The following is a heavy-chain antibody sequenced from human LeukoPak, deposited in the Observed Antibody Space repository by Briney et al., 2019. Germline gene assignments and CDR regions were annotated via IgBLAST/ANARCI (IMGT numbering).Heavy chain of an antibody. V-gene: IGHV3-23*01. CDR3: AKGFYASGSSLSALNY. CDR2: ISGSGGNT. D-gene: IGHD3-10*01. J-gene: IGHJ4*02. CDR1: GFTFSNYP. Sequence: TGGSLRLSCAAPGFTFSNYPMHWVRQAPGNGLEWVSGISGSGGNTYYADSVKGRFTISRDNSRDTLSLQMNSLRAEDTALYYCAKGFYASGSSLSALNYYGQGTLVTVSS.